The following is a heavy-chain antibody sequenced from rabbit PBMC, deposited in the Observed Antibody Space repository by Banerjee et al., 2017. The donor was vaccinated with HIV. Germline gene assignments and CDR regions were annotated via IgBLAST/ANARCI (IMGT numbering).Heavy chain of an antibody. CDR3: AREGYGDGTGDYDL. CDR1: GFSFSSGYD. V-gene: IGHV1S40*01. D-gene: IGHD7-1*01. CDR2: IYAGSSGIT. Sequence: QSLEESGGDLVKPGASLTLTCTASGFSFSSGYDMCWVRQAPGKGLEWIACIYAGSSGITYYATWAKGRFTISKTSSTTVTLQMTSLTAADTATYFCAREGYGDGTGDYDLWGPGTLVTVS. J-gene: IGHJ4*01.